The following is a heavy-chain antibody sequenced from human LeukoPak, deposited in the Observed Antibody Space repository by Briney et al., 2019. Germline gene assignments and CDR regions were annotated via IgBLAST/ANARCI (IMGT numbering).Heavy chain of an antibody. Sequence: GGSLRLSCAASGFTFDDYGMSWVRQAPGKGLEWVSGINWNGGSTGYADSVKGRFTIPRDNSKNTLYLQMGSLRAEDMAVYYCARGSHAFDIWGQGTMVTVSS. CDR3: ARGSHAFDI. J-gene: IGHJ3*02. CDR2: INWNGGST. V-gene: IGHV3-20*04. CDR1: GFTFDDYG.